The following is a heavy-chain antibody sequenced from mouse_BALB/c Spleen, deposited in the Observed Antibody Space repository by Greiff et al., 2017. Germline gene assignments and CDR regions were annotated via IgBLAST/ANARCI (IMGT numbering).Heavy chain of an antibody. V-gene: IGHV1-14*01. J-gene: IGHJ4*01. CDR3: ARGRDYGGGAMDY. CDR1: GYTFTSYV. D-gene: IGHD1-1*01. CDR2: INPYNDGT. Sequence: VQLQQSGPELVKPGASVKMSCKASGYTFTSYVMHWVKQKPGQGLEWIGYINPYNDGTKYNEKFKGKATLTSDKSSSTAYMELSSLTSEDSAVYYCARGRDYGGGAMDYWGQGTSVTVSS.